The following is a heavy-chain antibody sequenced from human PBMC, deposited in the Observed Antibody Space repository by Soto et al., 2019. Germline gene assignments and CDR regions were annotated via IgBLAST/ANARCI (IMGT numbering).Heavy chain of an antibody. D-gene: IGHD3-10*01. CDR1: GFTFSSYA. CDR3: AKGNYGSYYGWDVFDI. CDR2: ISGSGGST. J-gene: IGHJ3*02. V-gene: IGHV3-23*01. Sequence: PGGSLRLSCAASGFTFSSYAMSWVRQAPGKGLEWVSAISGSGGSTYYADSVKGRFTISRDNSKNTLYLQMNSLRAEDTAVYYCAKGNYGSYYGWDVFDIWGQGTMVTV.